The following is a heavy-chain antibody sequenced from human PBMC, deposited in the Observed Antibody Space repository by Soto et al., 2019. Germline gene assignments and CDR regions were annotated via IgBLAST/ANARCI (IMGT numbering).Heavy chain of an antibody. Sequence: ASVKVSCKASGYTFTGYYMHWVRQAPGQGLEGMGWINPNSGGTNYAQKFQGWVTMTRDTSISTAYMELSRLRSDDTAVYYCARSIVVVGYYYYGMDVWGQGTPVTVSS. D-gene: IGHD2-2*01. CDR2: INPNSGGT. V-gene: IGHV1-2*04. CDR3: ARSIVVVGYYYYGMDV. CDR1: GYTFTGYY. J-gene: IGHJ6*02.